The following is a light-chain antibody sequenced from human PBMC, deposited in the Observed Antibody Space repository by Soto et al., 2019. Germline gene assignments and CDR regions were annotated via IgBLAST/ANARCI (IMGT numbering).Light chain of an antibody. CDR1: QDLTIN. CDR2: GAS. V-gene: IGKV1-9*01. J-gene: IGKJ3*01. Sequence: DIQLTQSPSFLSASVGDRVSITCRASQDLTINLAWYQQKPGKAPKLLIYGASTLQSGVPSRLSGGRSGTEFTLTNSTLQPEDVAIYYCQQLYSSPFSFGPGTKVDIK. CDR3: QQLYSSPFS.